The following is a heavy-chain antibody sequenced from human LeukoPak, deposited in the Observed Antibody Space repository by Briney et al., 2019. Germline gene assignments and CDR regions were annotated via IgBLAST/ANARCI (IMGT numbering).Heavy chain of an antibody. CDR1: GYSISSGYY. CDR3: AKSNGYGLVDI. Sequence: SETLSLTCTVSGYSISSGYYWGWIRQPPGKGLEWIGSIYHSGSTYYNPSLKSRVTISLDTSRNQFSLKLNSVTAADTAVYYCAKSNGYGLVDIWGQGTMVTVSS. CDR2: IYHSGST. J-gene: IGHJ3*02. D-gene: IGHD3-10*01. V-gene: IGHV4-38-2*02.